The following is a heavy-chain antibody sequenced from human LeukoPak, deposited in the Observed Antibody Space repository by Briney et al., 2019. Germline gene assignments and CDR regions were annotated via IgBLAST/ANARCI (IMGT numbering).Heavy chain of an antibody. CDR2: IYYSGST. Sequence: SETLSLTCTVSGGSISSYYWSWIRQPPGKGLEWIGYIYYSGSTNYNPSLKSRVTISVDTSKDQFSLKLSSVTAADTAVYYCARGAHCYGSGSYIPYYYYYYMDVWGKGTTVTVSS. J-gene: IGHJ6*03. CDR1: GGSISSYY. D-gene: IGHD3-10*01. CDR3: ARGAHCYGSGSYIPYYYYYYMDV. V-gene: IGHV4-59*01.